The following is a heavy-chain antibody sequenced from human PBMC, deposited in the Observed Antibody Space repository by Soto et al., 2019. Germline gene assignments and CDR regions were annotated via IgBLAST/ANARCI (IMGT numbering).Heavy chain of an antibody. CDR2: ISGSGGST. Sequence: EVQLLESGGGLVQPGGSLRLSCAASGFTFSSYAMSWVRHAPGKGLEWVSAISGSGGSTYYADSVKGRFTISRDNSKNTLYLHMNSLRADDTAVYYCAKDHLPNIIAVAGNSWGQGTLVTVSS. CDR1: GFTFSSYA. J-gene: IGHJ4*02. CDR3: AKDHLPNIIAVAGNS. V-gene: IGHV3-23*01. D-gene: IGHD6-19*01.